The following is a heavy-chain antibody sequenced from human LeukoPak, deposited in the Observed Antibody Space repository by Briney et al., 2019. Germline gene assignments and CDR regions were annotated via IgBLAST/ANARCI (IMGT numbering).Heavy chain of an antibody. D-gene: IGHD5-18*01. CDR3: VKDILPLNSYGYFFDY. Sequence: PGGSLRLSCAASGFTFSSYAMSWIRQAPGKGLEGVAAISGSGGSKYYADSVKGRFTISRDNSKNTLYLQMNSLRAEDTAVYYCVKDILPLNSYGYFFDYWGQGTLVTVSS. V-gene: IGHV3-23*01. CDR2: ISGSGGSK. J-gene: IGHJ4*02. CDR1: GFTFSSYA.